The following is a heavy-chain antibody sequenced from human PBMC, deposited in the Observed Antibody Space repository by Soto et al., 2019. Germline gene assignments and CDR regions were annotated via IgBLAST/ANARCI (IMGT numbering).Heavy chain of an antibody. CDR2: ISSGSDTI. J-gene: IGHJ6*02. Sequence: GGSLRLSCAASGFTFGSYPMTWVRQAPGKGLEWVSSISSGSDTIFYADSVKGRFTISRDNSRTTLYLQMNSLRAEDMAIYYCARILYSSQRDGVDVWGQGTTVTVSS. D-gene: IGHD2-8*01. V-gene: IGHV3-23*01. CDR1: GFTFGSYP. CDR3: ARILYSSQRDGVDV.